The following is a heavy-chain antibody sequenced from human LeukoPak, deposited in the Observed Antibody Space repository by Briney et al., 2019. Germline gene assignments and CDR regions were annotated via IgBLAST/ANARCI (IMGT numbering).Heavy chain of an antibody. CDR2: IKPDGSGI. J-gene: IGHJ5*02. CDR1: GFTFSSYW. V-gene: IGHV3-7*01. CDR3: VKGGPREGPTPIGRLDR. D-gene: IGHD2-2*02. Sequence: GGSLRLSCKASGFTFSSYWMNWVRQAPGTGLEWVATIKPDGSGIHYVDSVEGRFTTSRNNSRNSLYLQMNTLTAEDASLYYCVKGGPREGPTPIGRLDRWGQGTLVTVSS.